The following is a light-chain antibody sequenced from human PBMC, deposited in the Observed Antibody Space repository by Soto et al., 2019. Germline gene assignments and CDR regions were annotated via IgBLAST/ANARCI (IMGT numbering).Light chain of an antibody. V-gene: IGKV3-20*01. Sequence: EIVLTQSPGTLSLSPGETATLSCMASQTVNSDYLAWFQQRPGQAPRLLIFATSRRATDIPDRFSGSGPGTDFTLAIRRLEPEDFAVYYCHQFGYSPRTFGQGTKVDIK. CDR3: HQFGYSPRT. J-gene: IGKJ1*01. CDR2: ATS. CDR1: QTVNSDY.